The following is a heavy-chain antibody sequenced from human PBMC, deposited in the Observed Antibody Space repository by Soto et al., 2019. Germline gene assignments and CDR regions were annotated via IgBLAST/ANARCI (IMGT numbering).Heavy chain of an antibody. CDR1: GFTFSIYS. D-gene: IGHD4-17*01. Sequence: GGSLRLSCAASGFTFSIYSMNWFRQAPGKGLEWVSYISSSSSTIYYADSVKGRFTISRDNAKNSLYLQMNSLRAEDTAVYYCARDPFTTVTAYYYYYMDVWGKGTTVTVSS. J-gene: IGHJ6*03. V-gene: IGHV3-48*01. CDR3: ARDPFTTVTAYYYYYMDV. CDR2: ISSSSSTI.